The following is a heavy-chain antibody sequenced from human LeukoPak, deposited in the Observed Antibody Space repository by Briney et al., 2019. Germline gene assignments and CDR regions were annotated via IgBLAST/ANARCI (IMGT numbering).Heavy chain of an antibody. CDR2: IIPIFGTA. CDR3: ARDKDSSSWYMNAFDI. V-gene: IGHV1-69*13. J-gene: IGHJ3*02. Sequence: SVKVSCKASGGTFSSYAISWVRQAPGQGLEWMGGIIPIFGTANYAQKFQGRVTITADESTSTAYMELSSLRSEDTAVYYCARDKDSSSWYMNAFDIWGQETMVTVSS. D-gene: IGHD6-13*01. CDR1: GGTFSSYA.